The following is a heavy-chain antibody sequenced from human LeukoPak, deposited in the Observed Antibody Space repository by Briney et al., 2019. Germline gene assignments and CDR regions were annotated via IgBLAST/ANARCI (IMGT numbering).Heavy chain of an antibody. CDR3: AHNGGNPDYDY. D-gene: IGHD4-23*01. CDR1: GGSISSSSSIC. Sequence: SETLSLTCAVSGGSISSSSSICWTWVRQPPGEGLEWIGEIYHNGATNYNPSLKSRVTLLLDKSKNQFSLRLNSVTAADTAVYYCAHNGGNPDYDYWGQGTLVTVSA. J-gene: IGHJ4*02. V-gene: IGHV4-4*02. CDR2: IYHNGAT.